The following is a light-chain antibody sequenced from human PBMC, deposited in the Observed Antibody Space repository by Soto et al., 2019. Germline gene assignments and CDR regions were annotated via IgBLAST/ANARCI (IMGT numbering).Light chain of an antibody. J-gene: IGKJ1*01. CDR1: QSVSSTY. Sequence: EIVLTQSPGTLSLSPGEGATLSCRASQSVSSTYLAWYQQKAGQAPRLLIYGASSRATGIPARFSGSGSGTDFTLTISRLEPEDFAVYYCQQYGSSPQTFGQGTKVEIK. CDR3: QQYGSSPQT. CDR2: GAS. V-gene: IGKV3-20*01.